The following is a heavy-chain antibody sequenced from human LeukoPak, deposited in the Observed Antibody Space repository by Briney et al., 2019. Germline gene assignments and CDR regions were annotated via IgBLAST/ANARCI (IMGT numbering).Heavy chain of an antibody. Sequence: SVKVSCKASGGTFSSYAISWVRQAPGQGLEWMGRTIPIFGTANYAQKFQGRVTITTDESTSTAYMELSSLRSEDTAVYYCARDSSSWLNGPFDYWGQGTLVTVSS. CDR2: TIPIFGTA. CDR1: GGTFSSYA. J-gene: IGHJ4*02. CDR3: ARDSSSWLNGPFDY. D-gene: IGHD6-13*01. V-gene: IGHV1-69*05.